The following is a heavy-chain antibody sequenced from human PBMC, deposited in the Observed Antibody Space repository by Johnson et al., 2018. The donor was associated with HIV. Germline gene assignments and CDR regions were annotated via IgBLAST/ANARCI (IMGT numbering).Heavy chain of an antibody. CDR2: LWYDGSEK. D-gene: IGHD2-21*02. CDR3: ARDRNCGGDCDAFDI. V-gene: IGHV3-33*01. CDR1: GITFSNYG. Sequence: QVQLVESGGGVVQPGRSLRLSCAASGITFSNYGTHWVRQAPGKGLEWVAGLWYDGSEKYYVDSVKGRFTISRDNAKNSLYLQMNSLRAEDTAVYYCARDRNCGGDCDAFDIWGQGTMVTVSS. J-gene: IGHJ3*02.